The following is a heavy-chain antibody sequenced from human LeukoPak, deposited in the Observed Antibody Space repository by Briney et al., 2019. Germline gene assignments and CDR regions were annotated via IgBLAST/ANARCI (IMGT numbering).Heavy chain of an antibody. Sequence: SETLSLTCTVSGDSVSSGSYYWGWIRQPPGEGLEWIGSIYYSGDTYYNPSLESRVTISVDTSKNQFSLKLSSVTAADTAVYYCARVLWFGESKKGYSYYMDVWGKGTTVTVSS. CDR2: IYYSGDT. CDR3: ARVLWFGESKKGYSYYMDV. V-gene: IGHV4-39*01. J-gene: IGHJ6*03. D-gene: IGHD3-10*01. CDR1: GDSVSSGSYY.